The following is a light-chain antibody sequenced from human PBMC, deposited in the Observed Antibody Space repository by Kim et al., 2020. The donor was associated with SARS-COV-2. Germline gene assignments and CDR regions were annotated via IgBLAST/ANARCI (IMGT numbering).Light chain of an antibody. CDR1: SGSIASNY. J-gene: IGLJ2*01. CDR3: QSYDRTNVI. CDR2: EDN. Sequence: GKTVNISCTRSSGSIASNYVQWYQQRPGTSPTIVIYEDNQRPSGVPDRFSGSIDSSSNSASLIISGLKTEDEADYYCQSYDRTNVIFGGGTKVTVL. V-gene: IGLV6-57*01.